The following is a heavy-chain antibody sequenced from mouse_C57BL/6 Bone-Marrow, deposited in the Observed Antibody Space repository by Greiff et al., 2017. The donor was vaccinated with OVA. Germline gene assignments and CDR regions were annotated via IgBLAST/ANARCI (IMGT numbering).Heavy chain of an antibody. CDR1: GYTFTSYW. D-gene: IGHD1-1*01. CDR3: ARERLYGSSSFDY. Sequence: QVHVKQPGAELVKPGASVKMSCKASGYTFTSYWITWVKQRPGQGLEWIGDIYPGSGSTNYNEKFKSKATLTVDTSSSTAYMQLSSLTSEDSAVYYCARERLYGSSSFDYWGQGTTLTVSS. CDR2: IYPGSGST. J-gene: IGHJ2*01. V-gene: IGHV1-55*01.